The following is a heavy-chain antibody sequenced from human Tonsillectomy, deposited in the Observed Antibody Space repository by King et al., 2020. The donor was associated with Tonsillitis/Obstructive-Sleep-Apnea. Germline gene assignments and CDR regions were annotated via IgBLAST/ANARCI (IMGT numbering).Heavy chain of an antibody. V-gene: IGHV1-2*02. CDR1: GYSFTDFY. D-gene: IGHD1-26*01. J-gene: IGHJ4*02. Sequence: QLVQSGGEVKKPGASVEVSCRASGYSFTDFYIYWVRQAPGKGLEWMGWFNPKSGGTNFAQNFQGRVTVTSDTSTSTVYMDLNSLRSDDTAVYYCARARWESGCYCFDLWGQGTLVTVSS. CDR3: ARARWESGCYCFDL. CDR2: FNPKSGGT.